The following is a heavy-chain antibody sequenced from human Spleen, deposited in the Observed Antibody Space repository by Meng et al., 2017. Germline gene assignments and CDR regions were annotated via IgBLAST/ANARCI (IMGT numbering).Heavy chain of an antibody. CDR2: IYYSGST. CDR3: ARDIRAYYYGSGSLLYGMDV. Sequence: SETLSLTCTVSGGSISSSSYYWGWIRQPPGKGLEWIGIIYYSGSTYYNPSLKSRVTISVDTSKNQLSLKLSSVTAADTAVYYCARDIRAYYYGSGSLLYGMDVWGQGTTVTVSS. J-gene: IGHJ6*02. V-gene: IGHV4-39*07. D-gene: IGHD3-10*01. CDR1: GGSISSSSYY.